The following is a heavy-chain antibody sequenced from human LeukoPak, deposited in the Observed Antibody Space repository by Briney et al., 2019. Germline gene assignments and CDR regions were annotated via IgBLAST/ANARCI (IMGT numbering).Heavy chain of an antibody. CDR2: INKDGSDK. J-gene: IGHJ4*02. V-gene: IGHV3-7*01. CDR1: GFTFNMYW. CDR3: ARDAGYGGNSDY. Sequence: GGSLRLPCAASGFTFNMYWLTWVRQAPGKGLESLAYINKDGSDKYYVDSVRGRFTVSRDNAKNSLYLQMNSLRAEDTAVYYCARDAGYGGNSDYWGQGTLVTVSS. D-gene: IGHD4-23*01.